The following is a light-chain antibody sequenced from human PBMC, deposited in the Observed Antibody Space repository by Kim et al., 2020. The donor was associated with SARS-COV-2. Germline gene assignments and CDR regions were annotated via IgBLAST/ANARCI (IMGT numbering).Light chain of an antibody. CDR2: YDS. Sequence: PGKTATITCGGNNIGSKSIHWYQQKPGQAPVLVIYYDSDRPSGIPERFSGSNSGNTATLTISRVEAGDEADYYCQVWDTTSYHVVFGGGTQLTVL. V-gene: IGLV3-21*01. CDR1: NIGSKS. CDR3: QVWDTTSYHVV. J-gene: IGLJ2*01.